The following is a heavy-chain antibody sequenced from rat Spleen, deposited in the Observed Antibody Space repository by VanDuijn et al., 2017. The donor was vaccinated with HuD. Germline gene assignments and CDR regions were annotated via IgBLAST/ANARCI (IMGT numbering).Heavy chain of an antibody. CDR3: AREGIVGFFDY. J-gene: IGHJ2*01. CDR1: GFTFNNYW. D-gene: IGHD1-11*01. V-gene: IGHV5-31*01. CDR2: INYDGSST. Sequence: EVQLVESGGGLVQPGRSLKLSCVASGFTFNNYWMTWIRQAPTKGLEWVASINYDGSSTYYRDSVKGRFTISRDNAENTVYLQMNSLRSEDTATYYCAREGIVGFFDYWGQGVMVTVSS.